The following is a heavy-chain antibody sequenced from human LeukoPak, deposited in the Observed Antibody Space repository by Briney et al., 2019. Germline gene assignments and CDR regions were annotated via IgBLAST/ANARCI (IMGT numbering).Heavy chain of an antibody. CDR2: IYPGDSDT. CDR1: GYSFTNSW. V-gene: IGHV5-51*01. CDR3: ARRGLVGATDF. D-gene: IGHD1-26*01. J-gene: IGHJ4*02. Sequence: GESLKISCKGSGYSFTNSWIVWVRQMPGKGLEWMGIIYPGDSDTRYSPSFQGQVTISADKSISTAYLQWSSLKASDTAMHYCARRGLVGATDFWGQGTLVTVSS.